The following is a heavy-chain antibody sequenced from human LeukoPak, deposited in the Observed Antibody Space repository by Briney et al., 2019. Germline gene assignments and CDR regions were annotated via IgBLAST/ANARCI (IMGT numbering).Heavy chain of an antibody. CDR2: IYYSGST. D-gene: IGHD3-16*02. Sequence: SKTLSLTCTVPGGSISSSSYYWGWIRQPPGKGLEWIGSIYYSGSTYYNPSLKSRVTISVDTSKNQFSLKLSSVTAADTAVYYCARETGSRSRLSDYWGQGTLVTVSS. V-gene: IGHV4-39*07. J-gene: IGHJ4*02. CDR1: GGSISSSSYY. CDR3: ARETGSRSRLSDY.